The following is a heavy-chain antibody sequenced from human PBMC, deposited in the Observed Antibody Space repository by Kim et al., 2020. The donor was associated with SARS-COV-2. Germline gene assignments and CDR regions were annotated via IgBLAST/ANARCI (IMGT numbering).Heavy chain of an antibody. Sequence: KYDADSVKGRFTISRDNAQRSVYLQMNSLGVEDTAVYYCYSGGRGAWGQGTLVTVSS. CDR3: YSGGRGA. D-gene: IGHD5-12*01. CDR2: K. J-gene: IGHJ5*02. V-gene: IGHV3-48*04.